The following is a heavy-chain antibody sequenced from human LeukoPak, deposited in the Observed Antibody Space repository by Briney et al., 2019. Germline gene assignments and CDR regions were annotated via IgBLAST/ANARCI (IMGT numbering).Heavy chain of an antibody. J-gene: IGHJ6*02. Sequence: GGSLRLSCAASGFIVSSSYMNWVRQAPGKGLEWVSGISGSGGTTYYADSVKGRFTISRDNSKNTLYLQMNSLRAEDTAVYYCARVVRMAGTFNGMDVWGQGTTVTVSS. D-gene: IGHD6-19*01. CDR2: ISGSGGTT. V-gene: IGHV3-53*05. CDR1: GFIVSSSY. CDR3: ARVVRMAGTFNGMDV.